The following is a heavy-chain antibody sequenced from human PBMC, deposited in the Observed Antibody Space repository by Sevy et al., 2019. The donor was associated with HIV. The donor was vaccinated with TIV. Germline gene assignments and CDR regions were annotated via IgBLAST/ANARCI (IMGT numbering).Heavy chain of an antibody. CDR1: GYTLTELS. J-gene: IGHJ5*02. D-gene: IGHD2-15*01. V-gene: IGHV1-24*01. CDR3: ATNSRYFSGSTFYSAEGLFDP. CDR2: FDSEDGET. Sequence: ASVKVSCKVSGYTLTELSMHWVRQAPGKGLEWMGGFDSEDGETVYAQKFQGRVTVTEDTSTDTAYMEMSSLRSEDTAVYYCATNSRYFSGSTFYSAEGLFDPWGQGTLVTVSS.